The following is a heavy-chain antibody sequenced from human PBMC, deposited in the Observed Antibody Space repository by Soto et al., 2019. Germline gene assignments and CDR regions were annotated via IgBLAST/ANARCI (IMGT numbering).Heavy chain of an antibody. CDR2: ISDSDGRK. Sequence: EVQILESGGSLVQPGGSLRLSCAASGFSFSSAAMNWGRQAPGKGLVWVSSISDSDGRKYYVDSVKGRLTISRDNSKNTLYLDINSMRPEDKAVYYCAKSLNINYKNSFDPSGQGTLVTVSS. D-gene: IGHD1-7*01. V-gene: IGHV3-23*01. CDR1: GFSFSSAA. CDR3: AKSLNINYKNSFDP. J-gene: IGHJ5*02.